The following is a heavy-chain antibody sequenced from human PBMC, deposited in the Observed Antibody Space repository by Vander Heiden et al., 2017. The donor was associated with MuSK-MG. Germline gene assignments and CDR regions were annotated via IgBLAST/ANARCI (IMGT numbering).Heavy chain of an antibody. CDR2: ISGSGGST. D-gene: IGHD3-3*01. CDR1: GFTFSSYA. J-gene: IGHJ4*02. CDR3: AKESYDFWSGLPDY. V-gene: IGHV3-23*01. Sequence: SLSCAASGFTFSSYAMSWVRQAPGKGLEWVSAISGSGGSTYYADSVKGRFTISRDNSKNTLYLQMNSLRAEDTAVYYCAKESYDFWSGLPDYWGQGTLVTVSS.